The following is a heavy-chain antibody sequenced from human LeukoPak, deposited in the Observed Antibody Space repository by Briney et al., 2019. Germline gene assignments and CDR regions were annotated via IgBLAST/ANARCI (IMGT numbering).Heavy chain of an antibody. D-gene: IGHD2-15*01. Sequence: ASVKVSCKASGYTFTGYYMHWVRQAPGQGLEWMGWINPNSGGTNYAQKFQGRVTMTRDTSISTAYMELSRLRSDDTAVYYCASYCSGGSCYQPGYYYYGMDVWGQGTTVTVSS. CDR2: INPNSGGT. V-gene: IGHV1-2*02. CDR1: GYTFTGYY. J-gene: IGHJ6*02. CDR3: ASYCSGGSCYQPGYYYYGMDV.